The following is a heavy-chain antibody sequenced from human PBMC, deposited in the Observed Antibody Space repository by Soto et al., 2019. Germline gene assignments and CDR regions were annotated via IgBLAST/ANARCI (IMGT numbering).Heavy chain of an antibody. CDR3: AKRSSSGDYYFDY. D-gene: IGHD6-19*01. V-gene: IGHV3-7*03. J-gene: IGHJ4*02. CDR1: GFTFSSHW. Sequence: GGSLRLSCAASGFTFSSHWMSWVRRAPGKGLEWVANINQAGLDKRYVDSVKGRFTISRDNTKNTLYLQMSSLRAEDTAVYYCAKRSSSGDYYFDYWGQGTLVTVSS. CDR2: INQAGLDK.